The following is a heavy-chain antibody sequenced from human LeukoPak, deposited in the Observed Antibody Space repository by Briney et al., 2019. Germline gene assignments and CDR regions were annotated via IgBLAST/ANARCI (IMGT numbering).Heavy chain of an antibody. V-gene: IGHV3-15*07. Sequence: NPGGSLRLSCAVSGLTFSNAWLSWVRRAPGKGLEWVGRIKSKTDGETVDHAAPVKGRFTISRDNARNSVYLQMKSLRVEDTAVYYCARDPVEWELLLDYWGQGTLVTVSS. J-gene: IGHJ4*02. D-gene: IGHD1-26*01. CDR2: IKSKTDGETV. CDR3: ARDPVEWELLLDY. CDR1: GLTFSNAW.